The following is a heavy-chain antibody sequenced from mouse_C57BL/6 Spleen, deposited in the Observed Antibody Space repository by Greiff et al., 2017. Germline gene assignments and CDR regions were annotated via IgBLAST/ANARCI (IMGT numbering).Heavy chain of an antibody. J-gene: IGHJ2*01. CDR1: GYTFTSYW. CDR2: IDPSDSYT. V-gene: IGHV1-50*01. CDR3: ARNPDYYGSSSPFDY. Sequence: QVQLQQSGAELVKPGASVKLSCKASGYTFTSYWMQWVNQRPGQGLEWIGEIDPSDSYTNYNQKFKGKATLTVDTSSSTAYMQLSSLTSEDSAVYYCARNPDYYGSSSPFDYWGQGTTLTVSS. D-gene: IGHD1-1*01.